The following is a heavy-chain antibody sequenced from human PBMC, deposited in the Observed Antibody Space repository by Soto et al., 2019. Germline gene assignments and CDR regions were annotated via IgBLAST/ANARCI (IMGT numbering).Heavy chain of an antibody. V-gene: IGHV2-70*01. J-gene: IGHJ6*02. CDR2: IDWDDEK. CDR1: GFSLSTSGMC. D-gene: IGHD3-9*01. Sequence: SGPTLVNPTQTLTLTCTFSGFSLSTSGMCMSWIRQPPGKALEWLALIDWDDEKFYSTSLKTRLTISKDTSKNQVVLTMTNMEPVDTATYYCARTPIRYVDWCYNMDVWGPGTTVTVSS. CDR3: ARTPIRYVDWCYNMDV.